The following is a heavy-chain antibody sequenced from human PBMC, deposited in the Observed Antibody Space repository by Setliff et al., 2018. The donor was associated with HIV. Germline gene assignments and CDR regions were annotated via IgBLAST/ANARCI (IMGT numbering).Heavy chain of an antibody. Sequence: GGSLRLSCAASGFTFSSYSMNWVRQAPGKGLEWISYNGIINGAKHYADSMEGRFTISRDDAKNSLYLQMDSLRAEDTAVYYCARTGHYYYYYMDVWGKGTTVTVSS. CDR3: ARTGHYYYYYMDV. V-gene: IGHV3-48*01. J-gene: IGHJ6*03. CDR2: NGIINGAK. CDR1: GFTFSSYS.